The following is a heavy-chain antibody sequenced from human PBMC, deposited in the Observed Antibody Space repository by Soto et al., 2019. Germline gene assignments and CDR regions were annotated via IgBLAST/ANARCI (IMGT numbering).Heavy chain of an antibody. V-gene: IGHV1-69*08. CDR2: IIPILTTT. CDR1: GDTFSSYT. J-gene: IGHJ6*02. D-gene: IGHD2-21*02. Sequence: ASVKVSCKASGDTFSSYTVNWLRQAPGRGLEWMGRIIPILTTTDYAQNFRGRLTITADKSTNTVYMELSSLRSEDTAVYYCARRSYCGYDCYYKHYYGMDVWGQGTTVTVSS. CDR3: ARRSYCGYDCYYKHYYGMDV.